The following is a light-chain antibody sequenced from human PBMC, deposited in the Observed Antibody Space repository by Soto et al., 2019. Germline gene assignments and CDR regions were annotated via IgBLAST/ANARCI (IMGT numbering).Light chain of an antibody. V-gene: IGKV3-15*01. CDR2: GAS. CDR1: QSVSSN. CDR3: QQYINWPRT. J-gene: IGKJ1*01. Sequence: EIVMTQSPATLSVSPGERATLSSRASQSVSSNLAWYQQRPGQAPRLLIFGASTRAPGIPARFSGSGSGTEFTLTISSLQSEDFAVYYCQQYINWPRTFGQGTKVEIK.